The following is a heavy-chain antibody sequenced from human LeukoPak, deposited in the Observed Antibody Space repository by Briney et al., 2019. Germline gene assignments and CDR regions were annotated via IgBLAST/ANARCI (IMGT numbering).Heavy chain of an antibody. V-gene: IGHV4-39*01. CDR2: IYYSGST. J-gene: IGHJ6*03. CDR3: ARTNGYSSSWYPDYYYYYMDV. Sequence: SETLSLTCTVSGGSISSSSYYWGWIRQPPGKGLEWIGSIYYSGSTYYNPSLKSRVTISVDTSKNQFSLKLSPVTAADTAVYYCARTNGYSSSWYPDYYYYYMDVWGKGTTVTVSS. D-gene: IGHD6-13*01. CDR1: GGSISSSSYY.